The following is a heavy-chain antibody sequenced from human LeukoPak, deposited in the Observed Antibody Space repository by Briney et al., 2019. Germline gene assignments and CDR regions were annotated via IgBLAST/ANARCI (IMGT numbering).Heavy chain of an antibody. J-gene: IGHJ3*02. V-gene: IGHV4-59*01. CDR1: GGSISSYY. CDR2: IYYSGST. Sequence: SETLSLTCTVSGGSISSYYWSWLRQPPGKGLEWIGYIYYSGSTNYNPSLKSRVTISVDTSKNQFSLKLSSVTAADTAVYYCARGWTQDAFDIWGQGTMVTVSS. CDR3: ARGWTQDAFDI. D-gene: IGHD1-1*01.